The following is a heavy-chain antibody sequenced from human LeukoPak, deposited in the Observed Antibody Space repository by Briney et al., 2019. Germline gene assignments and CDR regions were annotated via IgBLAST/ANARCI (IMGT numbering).Heavy chain of an antibody. CDR2: ISGSGGST. CDR3: AKGTRCSSTSCYHPYFQH. Sequence: PGGSLRLSCAASRFTFSSYAMSWVRQAPGKGLEWVSAISGSGGSTYYADSVKGRFTISRDNSKNTLYLQMNSLRAEDTAVYYCAKGTRCSSTSCYHPYFQHWGQGTLVTVSS. V-gene: IGHV3-23*01. J-gene: IGHJ1*01. CDR1: RFTFSSYA. D-gene: IGHD2-2*01.